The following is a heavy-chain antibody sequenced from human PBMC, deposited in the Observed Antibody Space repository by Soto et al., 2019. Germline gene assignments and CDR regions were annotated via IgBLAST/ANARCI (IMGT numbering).Heavy chain of an antibody. CDR1: GGTFSRYA. Sequence: SVKVSCKASGGTFSRYAISWVRQAPGQGLEWMGGIIPLFGKANYAQKFQGRVTITADESTSTAYMELSSLRSEDTAVYYCARDGTLYDSSGYYYLYWAQGTLVTVSS. CDR2: IIPLFGKA. D-gene: IGHD3-22*01. J-gene: IGHJ4*02. CDR3: ARDGTLYDSSGYYYLY. V-gene: IGHV1-69*13.